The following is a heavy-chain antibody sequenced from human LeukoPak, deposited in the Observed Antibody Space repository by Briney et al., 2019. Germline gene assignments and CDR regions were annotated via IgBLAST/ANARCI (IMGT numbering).Heavy chain of an antibody. CDR1: GYSISSGYY. J-gene: IGHJ5*02. Sequence: PSETLSLTCTVSGYSISSGYYWGWIRQPPGKGLEWIGSIYHSGSTYYNPSLKSRVTISVDTSKNQFSLKLSSVTAADTAVYYCARVRVDSSGYYEADWFDPWGQGTLVTVSS. CDR2: IYHSGST. D-gene: IGHD3-22*01. CDR3: ARVRVDSSGYYEADWFDP. V-gene: IGHV4-38-2*02.